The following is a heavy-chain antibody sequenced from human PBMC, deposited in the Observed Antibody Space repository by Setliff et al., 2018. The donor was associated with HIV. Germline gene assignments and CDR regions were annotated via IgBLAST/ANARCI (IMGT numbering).Heavy chain of an antibody. Sequence: SETLSLTCAVYGGSFSGYYRTWIRQPPGKGLEWIGEINHSGRTNDNPSLKSRLTISVDTSKNQFSLRLRSVTAADSAIYYCARGTLVVPDARDYYYYLDVWGQGNTVTVSS. CDR1: GGSFSGYY. CDR3: ARGTLVVPDARDYYYYLDV. V-gene: IGHV4-34*01. D-gene: IGHD2-2*01. CDR2: INHSGRT. J-gene: IGHJ6*03.